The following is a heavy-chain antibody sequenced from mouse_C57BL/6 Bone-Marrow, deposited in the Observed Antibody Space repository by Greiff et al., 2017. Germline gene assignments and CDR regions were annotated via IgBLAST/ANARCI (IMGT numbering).Heavy chain of an antibody. CDR1: GFNIKNTY. Sequence: VQLKESVAELVRPGASVKLSCTASGFNIKNTYMHWVKQRPEQGLERIGRIAPANGNTKYAPKFQSKATIPAETSSNPAYLQLSSLTSEDTAIYYCARHYDPVGWYFDVWGTGTTVTVSS. CDR3: ARHYDPVGWYFDV. D-gene: IGHD2-4*01. V-gene: IGHV14-3*01. J-gene: IGHJ1*03. CDR2: IAPANGNT.